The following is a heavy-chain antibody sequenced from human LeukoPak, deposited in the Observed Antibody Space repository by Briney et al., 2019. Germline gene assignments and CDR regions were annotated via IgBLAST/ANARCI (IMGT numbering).Heavy chain of an antibody. CDR1: GGSISSYY. D-gene: IGHD5-18*01. J-gene: IGHJ2*01. Sequence: SETLSLTCTVSGGSISSYYWSWIRQPAGKGLEWIGRIYTSGSTSYSPSLKSRVTISLDTSKNQFSLKLSSVTAADTAVYYCARDYSYGYFRYFDLWGRGTLVTVSS. CDR3: ARDYSYGYFRYFDL. CDR2: IYTSGST. V-gene: IGHV4-4*07.